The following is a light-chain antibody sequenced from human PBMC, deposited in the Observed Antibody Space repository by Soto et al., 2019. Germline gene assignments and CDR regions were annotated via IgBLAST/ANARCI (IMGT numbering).Light chain of an antibody. Sequence: EIVLTQSPGTLSLSPGERATLSCRASQSVSSSHLAWYQQKPGQAPRLLIYGASSRATGIPDRFSGGGSGADFTLTISRLEPEDFAVYYCQQYGSSLTWTFGQGTKV. J-gene: IGKJ1*01. CDR3: QQYGSSLTWT. CDR2: GAS. V-gene: IGKV3-20*01. CDR1: QSVSSSH.